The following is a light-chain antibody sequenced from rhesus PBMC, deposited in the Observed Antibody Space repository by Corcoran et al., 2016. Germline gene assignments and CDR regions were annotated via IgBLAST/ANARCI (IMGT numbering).Light chain of an antibody. CDR3: QQYSNWPRT. CDR2: GAS. Sequence: EIVLTQSPATLSLSPGERATLSCRASQSVSSSLAWYQQKPGRAPRLLIYGASSRATGIPERVSGSGSGTDFTLTISSLEPEDFAVYYCQQYSNWPRTFGQGTKVEIK. CDR1: QSVSSS. J-gene: IGKJ1*01. V-gene: IGKV3-42*03.